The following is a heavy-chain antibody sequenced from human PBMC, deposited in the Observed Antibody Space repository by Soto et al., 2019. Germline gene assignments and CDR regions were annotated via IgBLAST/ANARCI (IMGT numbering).Heavy chain of an antibody. V-gene: IGHV4-4*07. CDR1: GDSIGRFY. CDR2: NYSTGGT. CDR3: ARDLSGTGLDI. Sequence: SETLSLTCNVSGDSIGRFYWSWIRQSAEKGLEWIGRNYSTGGTAYNPALKGRITISLDRSNNHVSLEMNSVTAADTAVYFCARDLSGTGLDIWGRGTRVTVSS. J-gene: IGHJ6*02. D-gene: IGHD1-26*01.